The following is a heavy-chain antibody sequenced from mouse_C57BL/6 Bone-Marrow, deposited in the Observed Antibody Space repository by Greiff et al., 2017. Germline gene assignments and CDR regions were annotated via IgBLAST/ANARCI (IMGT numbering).Heavy chain of an antibody. CDR3: ARHDDNWAWFAY. J-gene: IGHJ3*01. D-gene: IGHD4-1*01. CDR1: GYTFTEYT. V-gene: IGHV1-62-2*01. Sequence: VQLVESGAELVKPGASVKLSCKASGYTFTEYTIHWVKQRSGQGLEWIGWFYPGIGSIKYNEKFKDKATLTADKYASTVYLELSSLTSEDSSVYFWARHDDNWAWFAYWGQGTLVTVSA. CDR2: FYPGIGSI.